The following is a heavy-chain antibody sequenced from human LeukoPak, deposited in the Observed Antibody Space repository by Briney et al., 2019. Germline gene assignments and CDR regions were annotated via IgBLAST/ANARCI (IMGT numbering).Heavy chain of an antibody. CDR3: AKLLSSGSYSSHWFDP. J-gene: IGHJ5*02. V-gene: IGHV5-51*01. Sequence: GESLKISCQGSGYNFANYWIGWVRQMPGKGLEWMGIIFPGDSDARYSPSFQGQVTISADKSISTANLQWSSLKASDTAMYYSAKLLSSGSYSSHWFDPWGQGTLVTVSS. CDR2: IFPGDSDA. D-gene: IGHD3-22*01. CDR1: GYNFANYW.